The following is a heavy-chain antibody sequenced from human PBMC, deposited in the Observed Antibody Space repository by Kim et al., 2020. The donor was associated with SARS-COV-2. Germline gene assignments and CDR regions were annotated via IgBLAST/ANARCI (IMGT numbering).Heavy chain of an antibody. D-gene: IGHD1-26*01. Sequence: YADSVKGRFTISRDNSKNTLYLQMNSLRAEDTAVYYCAKERVGATPDFDYWGQGTLVTVSS. V-gene: IGHV3-23*01. J-gene: IGHJ4*02. CDR3: AKERVGATPDFDY.